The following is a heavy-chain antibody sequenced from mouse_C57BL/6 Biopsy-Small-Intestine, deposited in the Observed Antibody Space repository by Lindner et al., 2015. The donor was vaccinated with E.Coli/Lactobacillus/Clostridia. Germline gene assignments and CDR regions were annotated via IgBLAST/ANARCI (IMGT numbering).Heavy chain of an antibody. CDR1: GYTFTGYY. D-gene: IGHD4-1*01. Sequence: SVKVSCKTSGYTFTGYYLHWVRQAPGQGLEWMGWIDPNIGVMNYAQKFQGRVTMTRDTSITTVYMDLSRLESDDTAMYYCARGTGAVWFFDYWGQGTLVTVSS. V-gene: IGHV1S14*01. CDR2: IDPNIGVM. CDR3: ARGTGAVWFFDY. J-gene: IGHJ4*01.